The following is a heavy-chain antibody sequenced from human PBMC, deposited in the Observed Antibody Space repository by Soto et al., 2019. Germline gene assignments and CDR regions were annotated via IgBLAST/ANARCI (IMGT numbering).Heavy chain of an antibody. J-gene: IGHJ5*02. CDR2: IYYSGST. V-gene: IGHV4-31*03. Sequence: QVQLQESGPGLVKPSQTLSLTCNVSGGSISSGGYYWSWIRQHPGKGLEWIGYIYYSGSTYYNPSLKSRVTISVDTSKNQFSLKLSSVTAADTAVYYCARADPSREVWFDPWGQGTLVTVSS. CDR1: GGSISSGGYY. CDR3: ARADPSREVWFDP.